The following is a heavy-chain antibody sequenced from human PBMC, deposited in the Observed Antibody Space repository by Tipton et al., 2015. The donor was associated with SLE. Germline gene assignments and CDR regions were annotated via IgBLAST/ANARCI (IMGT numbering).Heavy chain of an antibody. D-gene: IGHD2-15*01. CDR3: ARDARGSSHFDY. J-gene: IGHJ4*02. Sequence: TLSPTCTVSGGSISSYFWSWIRQPPGKGLEWIGYMYYSGSNSYNPSLKSRVTISVDTSKNQFSLKLSSVTAADTAVYYCARDARGSSHFDYWGQGTLVTVSS. V-gene: IGHV4-59*01. CDR2: MYYSGSN. CDR1: GGSISSYF.